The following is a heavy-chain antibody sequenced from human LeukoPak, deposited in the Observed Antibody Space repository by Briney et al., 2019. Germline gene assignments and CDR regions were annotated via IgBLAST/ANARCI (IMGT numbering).Heavy chain of an antibody. J-gene: IGHJ4*02. D-gene: IGHD6-19*01. CDR3: AKTSVSSGWPELFDF. CDR2: ISGSGANT. V-gene: IGHV3-23*01. CDR1: EFTFDSYA. Sequence: PGGSPRLSCAASEFTFDSYAMNWVRQAPGKGLEWVSAISGSGANTYYANSVKGRFTISRDNSKSTLFLQMDSLRAEDTAIYYCAKTSVSSGWPELFDFWGQGTLVTVSS.